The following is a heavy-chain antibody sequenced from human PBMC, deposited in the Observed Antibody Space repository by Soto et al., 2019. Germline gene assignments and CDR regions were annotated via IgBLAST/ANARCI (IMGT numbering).Heavy chain of an antibody. D-gene: IGHD3-10*01. CDR2: IIPILDVA. J-gene: IGHJ6*02. CDR1: GGDFNSYT. V-gene: IGHV1-69*02. CDR3: AQLWFGELWHGMDV. Sequence: QLVQSGAEVKKPGSSVKVSCKASGGDFNSYTISWVRQAPGQGPEWVGTIIPILDVAKNAQKFQGRVTISADKSASTVYMELRSLRSDDTAVYYCAQLWFGELWHGMDVWGQGTTVTVSS.